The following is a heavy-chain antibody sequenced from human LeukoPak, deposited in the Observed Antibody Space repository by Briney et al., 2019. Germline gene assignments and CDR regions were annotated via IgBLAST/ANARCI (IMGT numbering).Heavy chain of an antibody. Sequence: PSETLSLTCTVSGGSLRGYYWSWIRQSPGKSPEWIEYNHYTGTTNFNPSLKSRVTMSIDTSKNQFSLRLSSVTAADTAMYYCARRRWGEYGSWLDSWGQGILVIVSS. D-gene: IGHD4-23*01. CDR1: GGSLRGYY. V-gene: IGHV4-59*01. CDR3: ARRRWGEYGSWLDS. CDR2: NHYTGTT. J-gene: IGHJ5*01.